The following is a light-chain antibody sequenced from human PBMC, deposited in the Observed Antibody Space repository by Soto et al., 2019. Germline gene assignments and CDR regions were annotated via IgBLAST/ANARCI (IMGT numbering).Light chain of an antibody. V-gene: IGLV2-14*01. CDR2: EVS. Sequence: QSALTQPASVSGSPGQSITISCTGTSSDVGGYNYVSWYQQNPGKAPKLMIYEVSNRPSGVSNRFSGSKSGNTASLTISGLQAEDEADYYCSSYTSSSTYVVFGGGTQLTVL. CDR3: SSYTSSSTYVV. CDR1: SSDVGGYNY. J-gene: IGLJ2*01.